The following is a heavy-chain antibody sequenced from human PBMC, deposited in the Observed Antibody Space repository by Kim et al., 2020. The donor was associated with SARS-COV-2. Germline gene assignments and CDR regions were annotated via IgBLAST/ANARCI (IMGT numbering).Heavy chain of an antibody. CDR3: ARASPSIHGMDV. V-gene: IGHV4-59*01. D-gene: IGHD2-2*01. J-gene: IGHJ6*02. Sequence: NYHPSLKSRVTISVDTSKNQFSLKLSSVTAADTAVYYCARASPSIHGMDVWGQGTTVTVSS.